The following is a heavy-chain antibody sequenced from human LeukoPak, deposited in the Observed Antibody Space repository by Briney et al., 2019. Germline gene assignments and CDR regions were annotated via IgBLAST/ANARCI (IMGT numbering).Heavy chain of an antibody. CDR3: ARGPYGDYVWQYNWFDP. J-gene: IGHJ5*02. CDR1: GGTFSSYA. Sequence: GASVKVSCKASGGTFSSYAISWVRQAPGQGLEWMGRIIPILGIANYAQKFQGRVTITADKSTSTAYMELSSLRSEDTAVYYCARGPYGDYVWQYNWFDPWGQGTLVTVSS. V-gene: IGHV1-69*04. D-gene: IGHD4-17*01. CDR2: IIPILGIA.